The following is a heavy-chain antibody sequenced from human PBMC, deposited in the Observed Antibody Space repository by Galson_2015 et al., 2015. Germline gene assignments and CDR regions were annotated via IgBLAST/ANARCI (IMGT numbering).Heavy chain of an antibody. CDR1: GFTFNNYN. CDR2: INSDGSST. CDR3: ARNRRDGYNYLFDY. D-gene: IGHD5-24*01. V-gene: IGHV3-74*01. Sequence: SLRLSCAASGFTFNNYNMHWVRHAPGKGLVWVSRINSDGSSTSYADSVKGRFTISRDNAKNTLYLQMNSLRAEDTAVYYCARNRRDGYNYLFDYWGQGTLVTVSS. J-gene: IGHJ4*02.